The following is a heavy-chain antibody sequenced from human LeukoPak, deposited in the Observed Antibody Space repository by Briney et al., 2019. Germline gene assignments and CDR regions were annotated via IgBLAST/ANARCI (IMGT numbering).Heavy chain of an antibody. J-gene: IGHJ6*02. D-gene: IGHD3-10*01. CDR3: ASKDYGSGDYGMEV. Sequence: GASVRVSCTASGYTFTNYDINWVRQAPGQGLECMGWMNLKSGGANYAQKFQGRVTMTRDTSITTAYMELSRLRSDDTAVYYCASKDYGSGDYGMEVWGQGTTVTVSS. CDR1: GYTFTNYD. V-gene: IGHV1-2*02. CDR2: MNLKSGGA.